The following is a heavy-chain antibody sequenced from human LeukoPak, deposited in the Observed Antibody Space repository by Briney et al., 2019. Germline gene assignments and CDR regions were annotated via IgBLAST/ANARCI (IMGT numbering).Heavy chain of an antibody. V-gene: IGHV4-34*01. CDR3: ANYDFWSDYKVDV. J-gene: IGHJ6*04. CDR1: GGSFSGYY. CDR2: INHSGST. Sequence: SETLSLTCAVYGGSFSGYYWSWIRQPPGKGLEWIGEINHSGSTNYNPSLKSRVTISVDTSKNQFSLKLSSVTAADTAVYYCANYDFWSDYKVDVWGKGTTVTVSS. D-gene: IGHD3-3*01.